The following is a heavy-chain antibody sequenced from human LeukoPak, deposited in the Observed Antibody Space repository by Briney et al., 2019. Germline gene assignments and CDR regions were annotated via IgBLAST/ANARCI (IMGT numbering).Heavy chain of an antibody. CDR1: GYTFTSYD. V-gene: IGHV1-8*03. CDR2: INPNSGNT. D-gene: IGHD5-24*01. J-gene: IGHJ4*02. CDR3: ARGSVRDGYNG. Sequence: ASVKLSCKASGYTFTSYDINWVRQAPGQGLEWMGWINPNSGNTGYAQKFQGRVTIIRNTAISTAYMELSSLRSEDTAVYYCARGSVRDGYNGWGQGTLVTVSS.